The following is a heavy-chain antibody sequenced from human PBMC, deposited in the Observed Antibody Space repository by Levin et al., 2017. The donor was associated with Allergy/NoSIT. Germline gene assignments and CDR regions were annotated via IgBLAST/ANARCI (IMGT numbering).Heavy chain of an antibody. J-gene: IGHJ4*02. CDR2: ITGGADDT. Sequence: GGSLRLSCVASGFTFSSYAMSWVRQAPGKGLEWVSAITGGADDTYYADSVKGRFTISRDNSKNTLYVQMNGLRDEDTAVYYCAKGSSSGRPYFFDSWGQGTLVTVSS. V-gene: IGHV3-23*01. D-gene: IGHD6-19*01. CDR3: AKGSSSGRPYFFDS. CDR1: GFTFSSYA.